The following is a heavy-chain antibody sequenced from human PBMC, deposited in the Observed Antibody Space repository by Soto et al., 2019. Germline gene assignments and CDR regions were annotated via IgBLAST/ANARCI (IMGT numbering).Heavy chain of an antibody. Sequence: ASVKVSCKASGYTFTSYGISWVRQAPGQGREWMGWISAYNGNTNYAQKLQGRVTMTTDTSTSTAYMELRSLRSDDTAVYYCAGARSELHTTSPEYWGQGTLDTVSS. CDR2: ISAYNGNT. CDR1: GYTFTSYG. CDR3: AGARSELHTTSPEY. D-gene: IGHD1-7*01. J-gene: IGHJ4*02. V-gene: IGHV1-18*04.